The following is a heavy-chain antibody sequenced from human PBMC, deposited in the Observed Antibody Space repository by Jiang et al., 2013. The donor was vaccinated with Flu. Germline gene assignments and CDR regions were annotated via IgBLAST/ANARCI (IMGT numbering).Heavy chain of an antibody. CDR1: GYTFRTYG. CDR2: INAANGNT. V-gene: IGHV1-3*01. CDR3: TRGISNDY. D-gene: IGHD2/OR15-2a*01. Sequence: GAEVKKPGASVNVSCKTSGYTFRTYGIHWVRQAPGQSLEWMGWINAANGNTKYAQKFQDRVTITRDTIASTAYMGLSSLTSEDTAIYYCTRGISNDYWGQGNPGHRLL. J-gene: IGHJ4*02.